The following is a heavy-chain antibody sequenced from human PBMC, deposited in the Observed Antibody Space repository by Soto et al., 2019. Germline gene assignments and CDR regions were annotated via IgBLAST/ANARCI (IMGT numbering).Heavy chain of an antibody. CDR1: GGSFTSSAYY. J-gene: IGHJ3*02. CDR3: ARLLRTTFGTFEI. V-gene: IGHV4-31*03. CDR2: IFHTGTT. D-gene: IGHD3-16*01. Sequence: QVHLQESGPGLVKPSQTLSLTCTVSGGSFTSSAYYWSWIRQLPGKGLEWIGDIFHTGTTNYNPPXXXRXXISIEGSDNQLSLELRSVTAADTAVYHCARLLRTTFGTFEIWGQGTMVAVSS.